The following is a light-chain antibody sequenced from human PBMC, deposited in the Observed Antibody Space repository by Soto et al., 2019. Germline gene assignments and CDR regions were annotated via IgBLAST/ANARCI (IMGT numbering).Light chain of an antibody. CDR2: YDD. Sequence: QSVLTQPPSVSEAPRQRVTISCSGSSSNIGNNAVNWYQQLPGKAPKLLIYYDDLLPSGVSDRFSGSKSGTSASLAISGLQSEDEADYYCLSYADTAYVFGTGTKVTVL. V-gene: IGLV1-36*01. J-gene: IGLJ1*01. CDR1: SSNIGNNA. CDR3: LSYADTAYV.